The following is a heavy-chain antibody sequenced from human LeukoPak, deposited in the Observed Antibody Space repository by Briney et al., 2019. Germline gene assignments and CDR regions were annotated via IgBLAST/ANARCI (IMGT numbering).Heavy chain of an antibody. Sequence: PGGSLRLSCAASGFTFDDYAMYWVRQAPGKGLEWVSGISWNSGSIGYADSVKGRFTISRDNAKNSLYLQMNSLRAEDTALYYCARDIAAAGTFYGMDVWGQGTTVTVSS. CDR1: GFTFDDYA. CDR2: ISWNSGSI. CDR3: ARDIAAAGTFYGMDV. J-gene: IGHJ6*02. V-gene: IGHV3-9*01. D-gene: IGHD6-13*01.